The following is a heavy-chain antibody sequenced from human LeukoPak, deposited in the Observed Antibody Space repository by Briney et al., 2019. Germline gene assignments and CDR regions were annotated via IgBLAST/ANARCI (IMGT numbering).Heavy chain of an antibody. Sequence: PGGSLRLSCTASGFTFGDYAMSWVRQAPGKGLEWVGFIRSKAYGGTTEYAASVKGRFTISRDDSKSIAYLQMNSLKTGDTAVYYCTRRPGQQLVYYYYYMDVWGKGTTVTVSS. CDR1: GFTFGDYA. V-gene: IGHV3-49*04. CDR3: TRRPGQQLVYYYYYMDV. J-gene: IGHJ6*03. D-gene: IGHD6-13*01. CDR2: IRSKAYGGTT.